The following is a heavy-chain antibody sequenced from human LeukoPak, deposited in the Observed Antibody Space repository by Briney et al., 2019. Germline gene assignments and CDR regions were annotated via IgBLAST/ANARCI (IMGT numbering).Heavy chain of an antibody. CDR3: VRDMGYYDKV. V-gene: IGHV3-74*01. CDR2: INTDGNTR. Sequence: GSLRLSCATSGFPFSTSWMHWVRQAPGKGLVWVSRINTDGNTRDYADSVKGPFTISRHNAKNTLYLQMNSLRAEDTAIYYCVRDMGYYDKVWGQGTLVTVSS. J-gene: IGHJ4*02. CDR1: GFPFSTSW. D-gene: IGHD3-22*01.